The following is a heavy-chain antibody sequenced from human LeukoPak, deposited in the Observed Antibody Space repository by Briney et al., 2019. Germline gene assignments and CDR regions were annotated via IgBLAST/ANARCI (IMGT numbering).Heavy chain of an antibody. CDR3: TRRRYSSSWLDAFDI. Sequence: TGGSLRLSCAASRFTFSTYAMSWVRQAPRKGLEWVSAISGNGGSTYYADSVKGRFTISRDNSKNTAYLQMNSLKTEDTAVYYCTRRRYSSSWLDAFDIWGQGTMVTVSS. CDR1: RFTFSTYA. D-gene: IGHD6-13*01. V-gene: IGHV3-23*01. CDR2: ISGNGGST. J-gene: IGHJ3*02.